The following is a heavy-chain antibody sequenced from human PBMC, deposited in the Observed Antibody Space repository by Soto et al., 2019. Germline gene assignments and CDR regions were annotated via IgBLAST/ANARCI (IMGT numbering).Heavy chain of an antibody. CDR3: AKDADYDFWSGYYTLYGRYYYYGMDV. CDR1: GGTFSSYG. J-gene: IGHJ6*02. Sequence: GGSLRLSCAASGGTFSSYGMHWARQAPGKGLEWVAVISYDGSNKYYADSVKGRFTISRDNSKNTLYLQMNSLRAEDTAVYYCAKDADYDFWSGYYTLYGRYYYYGMDVWGQGTTVTVSS. V-gene: IGHV3-30*18. D-gene: IGHD3-3*01. CDR2: ISYDGSNK.